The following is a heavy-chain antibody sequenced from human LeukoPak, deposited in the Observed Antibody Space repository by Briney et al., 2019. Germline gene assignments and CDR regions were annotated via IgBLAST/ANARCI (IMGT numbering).Heavy chain of an antibody. CDR3: ARVPLRGYSYGPIYYGMDV. Sequence: SETLSLTCTVSGEYISGYYWSWIRQPPGKGLEWIGYIYSSGSTDYNPSLKSRVTISVDTSKNQFSLKLSSVTAADTAVYYCARVPLRGYSYGPIYYGMDVWGQGTTVTVSS. D-gene: IGHD5-18*01. V-gene: IGHV4-59*01. CDR2: IYSSGST. J-gene: IGHJ6*02. CDR1: GEYISGYY.